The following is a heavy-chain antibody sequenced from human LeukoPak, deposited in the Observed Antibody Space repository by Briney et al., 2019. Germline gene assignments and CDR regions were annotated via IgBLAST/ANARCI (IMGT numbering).Heavy chain of an antibody. Sequence: ASVKVSCKASGYTSTGYYMHWVRQAPGQGLEWMGWINPNSGGTNYAQKFQGRVTMTRDTSISTAYMELSRLRSDDTAVYYCARDSIVVVPAAMVDYYYYMDVWGKGTTVTVSS. V-gene: IGHV1-2*02. CDR3: ARDSIVVVPAAMVDYYYYMDV. CDR2: INPNSGGT. J-gene: IGHJ6*03. CDR1: GYTSTGYY. D-gene: IGHD2-2*01.